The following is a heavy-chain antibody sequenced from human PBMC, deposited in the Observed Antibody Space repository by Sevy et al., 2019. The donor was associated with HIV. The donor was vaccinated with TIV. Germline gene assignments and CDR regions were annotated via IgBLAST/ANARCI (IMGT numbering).Heavy chain of an antibody. D-gene: IGHD5-12*01. CDR1: GFTFSNYA. Sequence: GGSLRLSCAASGFTFSNYAMSWVRQAPGKGLEWVSAITGSGDATYYGESVKGRFTISRDDSKNTLFLQMNSLRDADTASYYCAKGGGYDSPKYYYYLDVWGKGTKVTVSS. J-gene: IGHJ6*03. CDR2: ITGSGDAT. CDR3: AKGGGYDSPKYYYYLDV. V-gene: IGHV3-23*01.